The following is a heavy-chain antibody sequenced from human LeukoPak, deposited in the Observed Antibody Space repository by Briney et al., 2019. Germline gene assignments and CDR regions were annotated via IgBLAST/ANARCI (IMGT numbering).Heavy chain of an antibody. D-gene: IGHD3-22*01. Sequence: GESLKISCKGSGYSFTSYWISWVRQMPGKGLEWMGRIDPSDSYTNYSPSFQGHVTISADKSISTAYLQWSSLKASDTAIYYCARLYYDSSGYQYFDYWGQGTLVTVSS. CDR1: GYSFTSYW. J-gene: IGHJ4*02. CDR2: IDPSDSYT. CDR3: ARLYYDSSGYQYFDY. V-gene: IGHV5-10-1*01.